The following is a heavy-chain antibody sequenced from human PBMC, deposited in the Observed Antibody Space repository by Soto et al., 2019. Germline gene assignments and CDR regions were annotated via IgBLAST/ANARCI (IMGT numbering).Heavy chain of an antibody. J-gene: IGHJ4*02. CDR2: ISYDGSNK. CDR1: GFTFSSYA. Sequence: PGGSLRLSCAASGFTFSSYAMHWVRQAPGKGLEWVAVISYDGSNKYYADSVKGRFTISRDNSKNTLYLQMNSLRAEDTAVYYCARDWQRSYDFWSGYSIPAYWGQGTLVTVSS. CDR3: ARDWQRSYDFWSGYSIPAY. D-gene: IGHD3-3*01. V-gene: IGHV3-30-3*01.